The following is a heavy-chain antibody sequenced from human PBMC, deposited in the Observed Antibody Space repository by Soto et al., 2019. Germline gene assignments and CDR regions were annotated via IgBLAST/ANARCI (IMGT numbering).Heavy chain of an antibody. V-gene: IGHV3-48*01. Sequence: GGSLRLSCAASGFTFSSYSMNWVRQAPGKGLEWVSYISSSSSTIYYADSVKGRFTISRDNAKNSLYLQMNSLRAEDTAVYYCARAGWVVPAASGGSCYCDYWGQGTLVTVSS. CDR3: ARAGWVVPAASGGSCYCDY. CDR2: ISSSSSTI. D-gene: IGHD2-2*01. CDR1: GFTFSSYS. J-gene: IGHJ4*02.